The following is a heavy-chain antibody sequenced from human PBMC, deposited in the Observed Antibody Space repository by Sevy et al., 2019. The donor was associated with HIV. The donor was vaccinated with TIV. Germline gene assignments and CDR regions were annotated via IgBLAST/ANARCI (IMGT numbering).Heavy chain of an antibody. CDR3: ARVGDTLRFLSSTSCYFNWFDS. J-gene: IGHJ5*01. V-gene: IGHV1-69*13. CDR1: GGNFNNDA. Sequence: ASVKVSCKASGGNFNNDAITWVRQATGQGLEWVGGVIPMSGTAKYSQKFQGSVTIIVDESTSTTYMELSSQRSEDTAGYFCARVGDTLRFLSSTSCYFNWFDSWGQGTLVTVSS. CDR2: VIPMSGTA. D-gene: IGHD2-2*01.